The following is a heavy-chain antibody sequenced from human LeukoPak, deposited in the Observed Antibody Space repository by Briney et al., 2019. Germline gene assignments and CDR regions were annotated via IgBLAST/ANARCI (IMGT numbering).Heavy chain of an antibody. CDR3: ARGWAVAGNPNWFDP. CDR2: IWSDGSNK. D-gene: IGHD6-19*01. Sequence: GGSLRLSCAASGFVFSSYGMHWVRQAPGKGLEWVAVIWSDGSNKYYGDSVKGRFTISRDNSKNTLYLQMNSLRAEDTAVYYCARGWAVAGNPNWFDPWGQGTLVTVSS. J-gene: IGHJ5*02. CDR1: GFVFSSYG. V-gene: IGHV3-33*01.